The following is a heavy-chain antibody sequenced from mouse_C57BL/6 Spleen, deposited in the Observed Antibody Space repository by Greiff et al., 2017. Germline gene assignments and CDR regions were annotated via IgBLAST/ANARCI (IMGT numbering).Heavy chain of an antibody. Sequence: QVQLQQSGAELVRPGASVTLSCKASGYTFTDYEMHWVKQTPVHGLEWIGAIDPENGGTAYNQKFKGKATLTADKSSSTAYMELLSLTSEDSAVYYCTRGGNGSSYFDDGGKGTTRTVVS. V-gene: IGHV1-15*01. D-gene: IGHD1-1*01. CDR2: IDPENGGT. J-gene: IGHJ2*01. CDR1: GYTFTDYE. CDR3: TRGGNGSSYFDD.